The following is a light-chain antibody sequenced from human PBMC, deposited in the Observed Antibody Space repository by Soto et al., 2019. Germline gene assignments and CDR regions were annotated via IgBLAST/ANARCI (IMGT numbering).Light chain of an antibody. Sequence: QAVVTQPPSVSGAPGQRVTISCTGSSSNIGAGFDVHWYQQLPGTAPKLLIYGNSDRPSGVPDRFSGSRSGTSASLAITGLQAEDEAEYYCQSYDTSLSGVEFGGGTKLTVL. V-gene: IGLV1-40*01. CDR1: SSNIGAGFD. CDR3: QSYDTSLSGVE. CDR2: GNS. J-gene: IGLJ2*01.